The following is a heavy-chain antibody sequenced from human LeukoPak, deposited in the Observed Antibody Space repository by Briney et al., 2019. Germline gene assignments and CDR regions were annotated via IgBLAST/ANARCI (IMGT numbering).Heavy chain of an antibody. CDR2: IYNSGST. V-gene: IGHV4-59*01. CDR1: GCSISSYY. Sequence: PSETLSLTCTVSGCSISSYYWSWIRQPPGKGLEWIGYIYNSGSTNYNPSLKSRVTISVDTSKNQFSLKLSSVTAADTAVYYCAREQSDYYGMDVWGQGTTVTVSS. D-gene: IGHD6-19*01. CDR3: AREQSDYYGMDV. J-gene: IGHJ6*02.